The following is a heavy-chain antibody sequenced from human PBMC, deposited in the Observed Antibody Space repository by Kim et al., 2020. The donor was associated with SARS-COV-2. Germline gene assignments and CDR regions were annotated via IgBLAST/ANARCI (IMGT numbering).Heavy chain of an antibody. CDR3: ARGWAIAAWGGLRFDY. CDR1: GGSFSGYY. V-gene: IGHV4-34*01. Sequence: SQTLSLTCAVYGGSFSGYYWSWIRQPPGKGLEWIGEINHSGSTNYNPSLKSRVTISVDTSKNQFSLKLSSVTAADTAVYYCARGWAIAAWGGLRFDYWGQGTLVTVSS. J-gene: IGHJ4*02. D-gene: IGHD6-6*01. CDR2: INHSGST.